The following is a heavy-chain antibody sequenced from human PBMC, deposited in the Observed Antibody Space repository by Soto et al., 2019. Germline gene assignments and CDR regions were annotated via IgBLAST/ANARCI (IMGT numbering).Heavy chain of an antibody. Sequence: QVQLVQPGAEVKRPGASVKVSCKASGYTFTSYYIHWVRQAPGQGLEWMGVIYPDGGTTSYAQKFQGRVTMTRDTSTSSVYMELSSLRSEDMAVYYCAREDPAIAGFDYWGQGTLVTVSS. CDR3: AREDPAIAGFDY. V-gene: IGHV1-46*01. CDR1: GYTFTSYY. J-gene: IGHJ4*02. CDR2: IYPDGGTT.